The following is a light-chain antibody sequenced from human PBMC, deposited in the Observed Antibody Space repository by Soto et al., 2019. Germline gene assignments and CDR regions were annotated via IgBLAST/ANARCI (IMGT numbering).Light chain of an antibody. CDR3: SSYTRSSTGV. J-gene: IGLJ3*02. V-gene: IGLV2-14*01. CDR1: SSDVGGYKY. CDR2: EVS. Sequence: QSALTQPASVSGSPGQSITISCTGTSSDVGGYKYVSWYQQHPGKAPKLMIYEVSYRPSGVSNRFSGSKSGNTASLTISGLQAEDDADYYCSSYTRSSTGVFGGGTQLTVL.